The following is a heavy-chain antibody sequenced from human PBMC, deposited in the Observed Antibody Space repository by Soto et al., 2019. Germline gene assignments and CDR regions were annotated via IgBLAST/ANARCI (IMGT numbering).Heavy chain of an antibody. D-gene: IGHD3-9*01. Sequence: SETLSLTCTVSGGSISSSSYYWGWIRQPPGKGLEWIGSIYYSGSTYYNPSLKSRVTISVDTPKNQFSLKLSSVTAADTAVYYCARSPKDVLRYFDWLLNYFDYWGQGTLVTVSS. V-gene: IGHV4-39*01. CDR2: IYYSGST. J-gene: IGHJ4*02. CDR3: ARSPKDVLRYFDWLLNYFDY. CDR1: GGSISSSSYY.